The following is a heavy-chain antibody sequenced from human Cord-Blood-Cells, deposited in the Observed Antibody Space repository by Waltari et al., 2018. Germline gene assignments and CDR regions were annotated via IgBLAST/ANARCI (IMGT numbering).Heavy chain of an antibody. J-gene: IGHJ4*02. V-gene: IGHV4-4*07. D-gene: IGHD2-8*01. CDR1: GGSISSYY. CDR3: ARGGYCTNGVCYFDY. CDR2: IYASGRT. Sequence: QVQLQESGPGLVKPSETLSLTCTVSGGSISSYYWSWIRQPAGKGLEWIGRIYASGRTNYNPSLKSRVTRSVDTSKNQFSLKLSSVTAADTAVYYCARGGYCTNGVCYFDYWGQGTLVTVSS.